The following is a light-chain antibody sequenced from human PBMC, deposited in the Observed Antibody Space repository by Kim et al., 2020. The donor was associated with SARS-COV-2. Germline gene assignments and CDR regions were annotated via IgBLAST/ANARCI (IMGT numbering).Light chain of an antibody. Sequence: PGQTASITGPGDKLGDKYACWYQQKPGQSPGLVIYQDSKRPSGIPERFSGSNSGNTATLTISGTQAMDEADYYCQAWDSSTAYVVFGGGTKLTVL. CDR1: KLGDKY. CDR2: QDS. CDR3: QAWDSSTAYVV. J-gene: IGLJ2*01. V-gene: IGLV3-1*01.